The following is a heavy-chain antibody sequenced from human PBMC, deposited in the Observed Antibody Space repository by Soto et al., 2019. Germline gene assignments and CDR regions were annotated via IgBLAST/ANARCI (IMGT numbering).Heavy chain of an antibody. CDR2: ISAYNGNT. CDR3: ARDNASGWYVGTLDS. D-gene: IGHD6-19*01. CDR1: GYTFTSYG. Sequence: QVQLVQSGAEVKKPGASVKVSCKASGYTFTSYGISWVRQAPGQGLEWMGWISAYNGNTNYAQKLQGRVTMTTDTSTSTAYMELRSLSSDDTAVYYCARDNASGWYVGTLDSLGQGTLVTVSS. J-gene: IGHJ4*02. V-gene: IGHV1-18*04.